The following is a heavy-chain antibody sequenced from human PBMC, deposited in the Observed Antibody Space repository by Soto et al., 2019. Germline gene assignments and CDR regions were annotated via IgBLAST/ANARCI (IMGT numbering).Heavy chain of an antibody. Sequence: LRLSCAGSGFTLKNYAMSWVRQAPGKGLEWVSGISGSGGSTYYTDSVKGRFTMSRDNSKNTLYLQMNSLRAEDTAVYYCAKWYCSGGSCYPTFDSWGQGTLVTVS. CDR1: GFTLKNYA. CDR3: AKWYCSGGSCYPTFDS. J-gene: IGHJ4*02. CDR2: ISGSGGST. D-gene: IGHD2-15*01. V-gene: IGHV3-23*01.